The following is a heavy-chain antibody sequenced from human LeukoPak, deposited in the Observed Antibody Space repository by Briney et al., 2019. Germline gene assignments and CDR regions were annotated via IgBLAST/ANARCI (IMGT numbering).Heavy chain of an antibody. CDR3: ARGICSSTGCPTFY. CDR1: GFTFSSYA. J-gene: IGHJ4*02. CDR2: ISYDGSNK. V-gene: IGHV3-30-3*01. D-gene: IGHD2-2*01. Sequence: PGRSLRLSCAASGFTFSSYAMHWVRQAPGKGLEWVAVISYDGSNKYYADSVKGRFTISRDNSKNTLYLQMNSLRAEDTAVYYCARGICSSTGCPTFYWGQGTLVTVSS.